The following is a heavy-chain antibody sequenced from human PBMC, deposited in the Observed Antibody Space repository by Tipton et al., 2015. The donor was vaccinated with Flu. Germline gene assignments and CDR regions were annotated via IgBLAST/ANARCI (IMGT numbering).Heavy chain of an antibody. CDR2: IRYSGRT. CDR3: ARLPDISGWPFDS. D-gene: IGHD6-19*01. Sequence: TLSLTCTVSRGSIDNHFWTWIRQSPGMGLEWIGYIRYSGRTEYNPSLKSRVTISVDRSQNQFSLKLNFVTAADTAVYYCARLPDISGWPFDSWGQGSLVTVSS. J-gene: IGHJ4*02. V-gene: IGHV4-59*11. CDR1: RGSIDNHF.